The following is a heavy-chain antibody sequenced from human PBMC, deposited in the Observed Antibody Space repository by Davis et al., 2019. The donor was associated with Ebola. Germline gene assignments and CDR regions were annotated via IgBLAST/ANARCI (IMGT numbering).Heavy chain of an antibody. CDR2: IYYSGST. Sequence: SETLSLTCTVSGGSISSSSYYWGWIRQPPGKGLEWIGSIYYSGSTYYNPSLKSRVTISVDTSKNQFSLKLSSVTAGDTAVYYCARGSHWGQGTLVTVSS. CDR3: ARGSH. CDR1: GGSISSSSYY. J-gene: IGHJ4*02. V-gene: IGHV4-39*01.